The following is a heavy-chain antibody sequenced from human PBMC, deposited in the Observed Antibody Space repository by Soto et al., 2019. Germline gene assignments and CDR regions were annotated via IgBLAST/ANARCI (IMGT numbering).Heavy chain of an antibody. J-gene: IGHJ3*02. D-gene: IGHD2-21*02. CDR1: GFTFSNAW. Sequence: LRLSCAASGFTFSNAWMTWVRQAPGKGLEWLGRIKSKTDGGTTDYAAPVKGRFTISRDDSKNTLYLQMNSLKTEDTALYYCTTEGDCGAGCYCAFRIWGQGTMVTVSS. V-gene: IGHV3-15*01. CDR2: IKSKTDGGTT. CDR3: TTEGDCGAGCYCAFRI.